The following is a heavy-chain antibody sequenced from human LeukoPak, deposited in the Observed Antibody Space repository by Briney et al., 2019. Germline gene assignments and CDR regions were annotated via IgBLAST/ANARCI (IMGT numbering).Heavy chain of an antibody. CDR2: IDWDGDK. CDR3: ARTLSAHYGMDV. J-gene: IGHJ6*02. V-gene: IGHV2-70*11. D-gene: IGHD1-26*01. Sequence: SGPTLVNPTQTLTLTCTFSGFSLSTSGMCVSWIRQPPGKALEWLARIDWDGDKYHSTSLKTRLTISKDTTKNQVVLTITNMDPVDTATYYCARTLSAHYGMDVWGRGTTVTVSS. CDR1: GFSLSTSGMC.